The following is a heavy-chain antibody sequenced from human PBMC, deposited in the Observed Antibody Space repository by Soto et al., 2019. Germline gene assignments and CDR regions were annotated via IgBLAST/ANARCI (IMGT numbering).Heavy chain of an antibody. CDR1: GGSISSSGYY. CDR3: ATTDYDFWSGYSTLDAFDI. CDR2: IYYSGST. V-gene: IGHV4-39*01. D-gene: IGHD3-3*01. Sequence: SETLSLTCTVSGGSISSSGYYWGWIRQPPGKGLEWIGSIYYSGSTYYNPSLKSRVTISVDTSKNQFSLKLSSVTAADTAVYYCATTDYDFWSGYSTLDAFDIWGQGTMVTVSS. J-gene: IGHJ3*02.